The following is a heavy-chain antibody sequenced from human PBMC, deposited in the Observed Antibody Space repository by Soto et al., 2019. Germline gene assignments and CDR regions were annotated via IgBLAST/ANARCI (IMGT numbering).Heavy chain of an antibody. CDR2: IYYGGST. J-gene: IGHJ6*04. CDR3: ARGQLLHYQDGLDV. D-gene: IGHD3-10*01. Sequence: QVQLQESGPALVRPSDSLSLMCSVSGVPITTFYWSWIRQAPGKGLEYIGYIYYGGSTHYNPALKGRVTITVDTAINEFSLKLRSVTAADTAAYYCARGQLLHYQDGLDVWGKGTTVIV. CDR1: GVPITTFY. V-gene: IGHV4-59*07.